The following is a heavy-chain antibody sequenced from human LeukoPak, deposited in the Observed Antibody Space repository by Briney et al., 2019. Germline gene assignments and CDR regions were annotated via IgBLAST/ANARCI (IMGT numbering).Heavy chain of an antibody. CDR3: ASRYEGASYYYHGMDV. V-gene: IGHV3-66*01. D-gene: IGHD1-14*01. Sequence: GGSLRLSCAGPGLTVSSTYMSWVRQAPGKGLEWVSVIYGGTSTYYADSVKGRFTISRDDSRNTLYLQMSSLRAEDTAVYYCASRYEGASYYYHGMDVWGQGTTVTVSS. J-gene: IGHJ6*02. CDR1: GLTVSSTY. CDR2: IYGGTST.